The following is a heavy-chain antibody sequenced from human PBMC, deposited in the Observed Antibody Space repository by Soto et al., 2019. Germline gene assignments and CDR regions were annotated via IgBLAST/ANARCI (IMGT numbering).Heavy chain of an antibody. D-gene: IGHD5-12*01. J-gene: IGHJ4*02. Sequence: ASVKVSCKSFGYSFTSFDVHWVRQASGQGLEWMGWMNPNSGNTDYAQRFQGRVTMTRNTSINTAYMELNSLRSDDTAVYYCARGRGYSGYDWGAYWGQGTLVTVSS. CDR1: GYSFTSFD. V-gene: IGHV1-8*02. CDR2: MNPNSGNT. CDR3: ARGRGYSGYDWGAY.